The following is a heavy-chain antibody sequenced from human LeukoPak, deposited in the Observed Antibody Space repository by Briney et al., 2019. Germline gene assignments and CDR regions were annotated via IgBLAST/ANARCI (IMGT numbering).Heavy chain of an antibody. V-gene: IGHV4-39*01. CDR1: GGSISSSNYY. D-gene: IGHD3-16*02. CDR3: ARTLGWASSRYPFDG. CDR2: MYYSGNT. Sequence: SETLSLTCTVSGGSISSSNYYWGWIRQPPGKGLEWIGNMYYSGNTDYNPSLKSRVTISVDTSKNQFSLKVNSVTAADTAVYYCARTLGWASSRYPFDGWGQGTLVTVSS. J-gene: IGHJ4*02.